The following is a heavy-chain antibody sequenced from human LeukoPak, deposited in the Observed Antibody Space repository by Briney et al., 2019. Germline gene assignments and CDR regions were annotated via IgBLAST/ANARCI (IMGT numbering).Heavy chain of an antibody. CDR3: AKDRIQLWLVDY. Sequence: GGSLRLSCAASGFTFSSYGMHWVRQAPGKGLEWVAFIRYDGSNKYYAGSVKGRFTISRDNSKNTLYLQMNSLRAEDTAVYYCAKDRIQLWLVDYWGQGTLVTVSS. V-gene: IGHV3-30*02. D-gene: IGHD5-18*01. J-gene: IGHJ4*02. CDR2: IRYDGSNK. CDR1: GFTFSSYG.